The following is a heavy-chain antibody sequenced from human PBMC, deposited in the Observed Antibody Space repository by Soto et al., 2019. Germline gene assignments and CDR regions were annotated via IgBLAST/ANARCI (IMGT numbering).Heavy chain of an antibody. CDR2: IYYSGST. D-gene: IGHD2-2*01. Sequence: SETLSLTCTVSGGSISSGGYYWSWIRQHPGKGLEWIGYIYYSGSTYYNPSLKSRVTISVDTSKNQFSLKLSSVTAADTAVYYCARTDCSSTSCRQLNYMDVWGKGTTVTVSS. V-gene: IGHV4-31*03. J-gene: IGHJ6*03. CDR1: GGSISSGGYY. CDR3: ARTDCSSTSCRQLNYMDV.